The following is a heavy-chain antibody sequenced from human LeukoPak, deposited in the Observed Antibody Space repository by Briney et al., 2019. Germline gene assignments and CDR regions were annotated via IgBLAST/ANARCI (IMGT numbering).Heavy chain of an antibody. D-gene: IGHD3-22*01. CDR2: INTDGDTT. V-gene: IGHV3-74*01. J-gene: IGHJ4*02. CDR3: ASFYDSTGRDY. CDR1: GFTFSSYW. Sequence: PGGSLRLSCAASGFTFSSYWMHWVRQAPGKGLVWVSRINTDGDTTTYADSVKGRFTISRDNAKNSLYLQMSSLRAEDTAVYYCASFYDSTGRDYWGQGTLVTVSS.